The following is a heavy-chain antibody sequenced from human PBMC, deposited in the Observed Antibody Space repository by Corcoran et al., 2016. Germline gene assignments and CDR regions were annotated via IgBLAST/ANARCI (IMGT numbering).Heavy chain of an antibody. V-gene: IGHV3-73*02. CDR2: IRSRPNSYAT. CDR1: GFTFSDSA. J-gene: IGHJ6*02. D-gene: IGHD3-16*01. Sequence: EVQLVESGGDLVQPGGSLRLSCAASGFTFSDSAIHWVRQASGKGLEWVGRIRSRPNSYATAYAASLGGRFTISSDESKNTAYLKMNSQKTKDTAVYYSTRGIGGYGMDVWGQGTTVTVSS. CDR3: TRGIGGYGMDV.